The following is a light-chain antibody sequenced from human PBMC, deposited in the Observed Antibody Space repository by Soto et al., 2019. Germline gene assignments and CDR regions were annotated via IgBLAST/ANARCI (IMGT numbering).Light chain of an antibody. J-gene: IGLJ1*01. Sequence: QSALTQPRSVSGSPGQSVTISCTGTSNDIGDYNYVSWYQQHPGKAPKLMIYDVSKRPSGVPDRFSGSKSGNTASLTISGLQAEDEADYYCCSFAGSYTDVFGTGTKLTVL. V-gene: IGLV2-11*01. CDR1: SNDIGDYNY. CDR3: CSFAGSYTDV. CDR2: DVS.